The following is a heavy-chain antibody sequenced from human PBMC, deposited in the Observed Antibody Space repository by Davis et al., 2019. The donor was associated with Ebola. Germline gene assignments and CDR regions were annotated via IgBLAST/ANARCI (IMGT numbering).Heavy chain of an antibody. CDR3: ARESGGTPSDYYYGMDV. CDR1: GDSISGSFYY. Sequence: SETLSLTCSVSGDSISGSFYYWDWIRQPPGKGLEWIGSIYYSGSTYYKPSLKSRVTISVDTSTNQFSLKMTSVTAADTAVYYCARESGGTPSDYYYGMDVWGKGTTVTVSS. V-gene: IGHV4-39*02. CDR2: IYYSGST. J-gene: IGHJ6*04. D-gene: IGHD1-7*01.